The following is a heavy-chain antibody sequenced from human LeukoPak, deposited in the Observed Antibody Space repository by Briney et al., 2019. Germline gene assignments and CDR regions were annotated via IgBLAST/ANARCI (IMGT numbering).Heavy chain of an antibody. Sequence: SETLSLTCAVSGGSISSGGYSWSWIRQPPGKGLEWIGYIYHSGSTYYNPSLKSRVTISVDRSKNQSSLKLSSVTAADTAVYYCARGPNFTIFGVVTLYFDYWGQGTLVTVSS. CDR2: IYHSGST. J-gene: IGHJ4*02. D-gene: IGHD3-3*01. CDR1: GGSISSGGYS. V-gene: IGHV4-30-2*01. CDR3: ARGPNFTIFGVVTLYFDY.